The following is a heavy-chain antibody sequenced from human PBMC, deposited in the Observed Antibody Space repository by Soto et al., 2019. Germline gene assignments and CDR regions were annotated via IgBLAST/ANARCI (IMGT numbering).Heavy chain of an antibody. CDR1: GFSLSTDGMC. Sequence: SGPALVNPTQTLTLTCTISGFSLSTDGMCVSWIRQPPGKALEWLARIDWNDDKYYSTSLKTRLTISKDTSKNQAVLTMTKLEPADTATYYCARVWWFGEKEYFQSWGQGTLVTVSS. V-gene: IGHV2-70*11. J-gene: IGHJ1*01. CDR2: IDWNDDK. CDR3: ARVWWFGEKEYFQS. D-gene: IGHD2-21*01.